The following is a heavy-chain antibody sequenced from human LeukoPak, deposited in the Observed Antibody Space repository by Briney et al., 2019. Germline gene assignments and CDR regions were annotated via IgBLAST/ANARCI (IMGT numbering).Heavy chain of an antibody. J-gene: IGHJ4*02. Sequence: SETLSLTCTVSGGSISRYYWGWIRQPAGEGLGWIGRIYTSGSTNYNPSLKSGVTMSVDTSKDLFSLRLGSGSAASTAVYYFGRDAAGGFGGYYFDYWGQGTLVTVSS. D-gene: IGHD3-10*01. V-gene: IGHV4-4*07. CDR2: IYTSGST. CDR1: GGSISRYY. CDR3: GRDAAGGFGGYYFDY.